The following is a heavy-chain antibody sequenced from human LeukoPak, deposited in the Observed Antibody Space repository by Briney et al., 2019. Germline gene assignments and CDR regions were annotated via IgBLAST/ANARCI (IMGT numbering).Heavy chain of an antibody. Sequence: SQTLSLTCAIAGDSVSSNSAAWNWIRQSPSRGLEWLGRTYYRSKLYNDYAVSVKSRITINPDTSKHQFSLQLNSVTPEDTAVYYCARDTAAVLTHYYYYYGMDVWGQGTTVTVSS. J-gene: IGHJ6*02. CDR2: TYYRSKLYN. CDR1: GDSVSSNSAA. V-gene: IGHV6-1*01. D-gene: IGHD2-8*01. CDR3: ARDTAAVLTHYYYYYGMDV.